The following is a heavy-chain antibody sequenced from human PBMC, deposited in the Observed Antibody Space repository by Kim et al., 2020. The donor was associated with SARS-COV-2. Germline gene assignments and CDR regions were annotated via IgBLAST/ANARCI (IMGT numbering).Heavy chain of an antibody. Sequence: PGGSLRLSCTASGFTFGDYAMNWFRQAPWKGLEWVGFIRGKPYNGTTEYAASVKARFTISRDDSKSVAYLHMNSLKTEDTAVYYCARAYSSTWYLGPGDPWGQGTLVTVSS. CDR3: ARAYSSTWYLGPGDP. CDR1: GFTFGDYA. D-gene: IGHD6-13*01. V-gene: IGHV3-49*03. CDR2: IRGKPYNGTT. J-gene: IGHJ5*02.